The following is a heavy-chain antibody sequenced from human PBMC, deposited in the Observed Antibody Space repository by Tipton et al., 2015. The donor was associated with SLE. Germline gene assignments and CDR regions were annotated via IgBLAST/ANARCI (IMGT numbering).Heavy chain of an antibody. CDR1: NGSFSGFY. J-gene: IGHJ3*01. Sequence: TLSLTCAVYNGSFSGFYWNWIRQSPGKGLEWIGEISHSGNTNYNPSLKSRATISVDSSKKQFSLSLSSVTAADTALYFCARQGLTTFAVVIPFDVWGQGTMVTVSS. V-gene: IGHV4-34*01. D-gene: IGHD3-3*01. CDR3: ARQGLTTFAVVIPFDV. CDR2: ISHSGNT.